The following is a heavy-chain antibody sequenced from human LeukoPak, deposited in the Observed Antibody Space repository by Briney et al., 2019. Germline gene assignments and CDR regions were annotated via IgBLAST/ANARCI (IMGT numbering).Heavy chain of an antibody. CDR2: IYYSGST. D-gene: IGHD1-20*01. CDR3: AREDSGAYNWNDWYFDL. CDR1: GGSISSYY. Sequence: SETLSLTCTVSGGSISSYYWSWIRQPPGKGLEWIGYIYYSGSTNYNPSLKSRVTISVDRSKNQFSLKLSSVTAADTAVYYCAREDSGAYNWNDWYFDLWGRGTLVTVSS. V-gene: IGHV4-59*12. J-gene: IGHJ2*01.